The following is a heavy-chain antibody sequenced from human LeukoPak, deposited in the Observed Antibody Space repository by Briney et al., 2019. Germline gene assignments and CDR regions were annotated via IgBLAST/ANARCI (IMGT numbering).Heavy chain of an antibody. CDR1: GYTFTGYY. Sequence: ASVKVSCKASGYTFTGYYMHWVRQAPGQGLEWMGWINPNSGGTNYAQKFQGRVTMTRDTSISTAYMELSRLRSDDTAVYYCARGPGTVPHYYYYYMDVWGKGTTVTVSS. V-gene: IGHV1-2*02. J-gene: IGHJ6*03. CDR3: ARGPGTVPHYYYYYMDV. D-gene: IGHD6-13*01. CDR2: INPNSGGT.